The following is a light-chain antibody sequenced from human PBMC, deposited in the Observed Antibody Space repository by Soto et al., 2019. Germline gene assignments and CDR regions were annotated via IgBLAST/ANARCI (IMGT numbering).Light chain of an antibody. CDR2: KAS. Sequence: DIQMTQSPSTLSASVGDRVTITCRASQIISTWLAWYQQKPGKAPKLLIYKASSLESGVPSRFSGSGSGTEFTLTINSLQPDDFATYYCQQYNTYPLTFGGGTTVEIK. CDR3: QQYNTYPLT. V-gene: IGKV1-5*03. CDR1: QIISTW. J-gene: IGKJ4*01.